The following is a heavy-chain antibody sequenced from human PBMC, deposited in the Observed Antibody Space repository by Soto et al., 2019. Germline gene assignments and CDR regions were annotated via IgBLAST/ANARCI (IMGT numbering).Heavy chain of an antibody. CDR1: GGSISSGGYS. Sequence: SETLSLTCAVSGGSISSGGYSWSWIRQPPGKGLEWIGYMYHSGSTYYNPSLKSRVTISIDRSKNQFSLKLTSVTAADTAVYYCARLHPYYSSGWYRYY. CDR3: ARLHPYYSSGWYRYY. CDR2: MYHSGST. J-gene: IGHJ6*01. D-gene: IGHD6-13*01. V-gene: IGHV4-30-2*01.